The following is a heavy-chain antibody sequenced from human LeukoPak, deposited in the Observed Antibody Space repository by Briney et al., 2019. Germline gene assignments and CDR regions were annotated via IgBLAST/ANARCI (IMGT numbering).Heavy chain of an antibody. J-gene: IGHJ6*03. CDR2: INHSGST. D-gene: IGHD6-13*01. CDR1: GGSFSGYY. Sequence: SETLSLTCAVYGGSFSGYYWSWIRQPPGKGLEWIGEINHSGSTNYNPSLKSRVTISVDTSKNQFSLKMNSMTAADTAVYYCARMYSSSWYGYYYYYMDVWGKGTTVTVSS. V-gene: IGHV4-34*01. CDR3: ARMYSSSWYGYYYYYMDV.